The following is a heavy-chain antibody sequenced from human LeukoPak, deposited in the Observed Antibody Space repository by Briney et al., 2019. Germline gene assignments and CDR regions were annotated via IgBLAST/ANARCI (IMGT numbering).Heavy chain of an antibody. CDR1: GFTFTNEW. CDR3: ARDLNYYDSSGYYVH. J-gene: IGHJ4*02. V-gene: IGHV3-11*01. CDR2: ISSSVSTI. Sequence: GWSLRFSCAACGFTFTNEWMTWLRQAPGKGLEWVSYISSSVSTIYYADSVKGRITISRDNAKNSLYLQMNSLRAEDAAVYYCARDLNYYDSSGYYVHWGQGTMVTVSS. D-gene: IGHD3-22*01.